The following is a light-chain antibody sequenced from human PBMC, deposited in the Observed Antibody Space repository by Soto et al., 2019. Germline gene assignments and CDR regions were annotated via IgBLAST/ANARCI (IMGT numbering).Light chain of an antibody. V-gene: IGKV2D-29*02. CDR3: WKSMQLPIT. J-gene: IGKJ5*01. CDR2: EVS. CDR1: QSLLHSDGKTH. Sequence: IVMTQTPLSLSVTPGQPASISCKSSQSLLHSDGKTHLYWYLQKPGHSPQLLIYEVSNRFSGAQDGFGGSGSGKDFTLKLSRLEADDFGFYYCWKSMQLPITFGQGTRLE.